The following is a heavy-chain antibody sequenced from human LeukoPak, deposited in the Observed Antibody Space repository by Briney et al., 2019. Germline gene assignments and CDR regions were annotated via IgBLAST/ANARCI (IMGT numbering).Heavy chain of an antibody. CDR2: ISSSGSTI. V-gene: IGHV3-48*03. CDR1: GFTFSSYE. J-gene: IGHJ4*02. Sequence: PGGSLRLSCAASGFTFSSYEMNWVRQAPGKGLEWVSYISSSGSTINYADSVKGRFTISRDNAKNSLYLQMSSLRVEDTAVYYCAKDVYLGAFDWWGQGTLVTVSS. D-gene: IGHD7-27*01. CDR3: AKDVYLGAFDW.